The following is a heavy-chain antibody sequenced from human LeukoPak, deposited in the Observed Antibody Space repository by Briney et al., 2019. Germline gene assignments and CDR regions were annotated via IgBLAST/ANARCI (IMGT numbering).Heavy chain of an antibody. D-gene: IGHD3-10*01. CDR3: ARGIGGYYGSGSYLPPPFDY. CDR2: IYTSGST. V-gene: IGHV4-4*07. J-gene: IGHJ4*02. Sequence: SETLSLTCTVSGGSISSYCWSWIRQPAGKGLEWIGRIYTSGSTNYNPSLKSRVTVSVDTSKNQVSLTLHSVTAADTAVYFCARGIGGYYGSGSYLPPPFDYWGQGTLVTVSS. CDR1: GGSISSYC.